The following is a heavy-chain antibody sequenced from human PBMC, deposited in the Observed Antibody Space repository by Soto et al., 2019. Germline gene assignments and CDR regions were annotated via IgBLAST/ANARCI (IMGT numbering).Heavy chain of an antibody. Sequence: QVQLVQSGAEVKKPGSSVKVSCKASGGTFSSYAISWVRQAPGQGLEWMGGIIPIFGTANYAQKFQGRVTXXAXEXXSTAYMELSSLRSEDTAVYYCARGDRGYSYGSFDYWGQGTLVTVSS. V-gene: IGHV1-69*12. CDR2: IIPIFGTA. CDR1: GGTFSSYA. CDR3: ARGDRGYSYGSFDY. D-gene: IGHD5-18*01. J-gene: IGHJ4*02.